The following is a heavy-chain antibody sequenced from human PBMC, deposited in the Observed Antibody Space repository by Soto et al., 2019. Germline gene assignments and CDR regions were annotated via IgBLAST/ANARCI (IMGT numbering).Heavy chain of an antibody. CDR2: IYYSGST. D-gene: IGHD2-21*01. CDR3: ASFNDQSEPASILY. CDR1: GDSISSYY. Sequence: NPSETLSLTCTVSGDSISSYYWSWIRQPPGKGLEWIGYIYYSGSTNYNPSLKSRVTISVDTSKNQFSLKLSSVTAADTAVYYCASFNDQSEPASILYWGQATLVTVSS. J-gene: IGHJ4*02. V-gene: IGHV4-59*01.